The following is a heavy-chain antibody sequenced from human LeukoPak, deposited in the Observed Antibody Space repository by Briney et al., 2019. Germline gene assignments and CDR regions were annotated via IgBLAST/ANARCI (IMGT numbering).Heavy chain of an antibody. Sequence: GGSLRLSCAASGFTFSSYWMHWVRQAPGKGQVWVSRINSDGSSTNYADSVKGRFTISRDNAKNTMYLQMNSLRAEDTAVYYCAREFRVLPDIWGQGTMVTVSS. V-gene: IGHV3-74*01. CDR1: GFTFSSYW. CDR3: AREFRVLPDI. D-gene: IGHD2-8*02. CDR2: INSDGSST. J-gene: IGHJ3*02.